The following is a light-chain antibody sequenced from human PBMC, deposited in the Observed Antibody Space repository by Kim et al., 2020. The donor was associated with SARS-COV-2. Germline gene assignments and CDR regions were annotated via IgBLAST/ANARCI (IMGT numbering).Light chain of an antibody. V-gene: IGLV3-19*01. CDR1: TLRSHY. J-gene: IGLJ2*01. Sequence: VGQTVRIKCQGDTLRSHYATWYQQKPGQAPVVVIYGRNDRLSGIPDRFSGSSTGDTASLTINGAQAEDEADYYCNSRDRSTNQLVFGGGTKLTVL. CDR3: NSRDRSTNQLV. CDR2: GRN.